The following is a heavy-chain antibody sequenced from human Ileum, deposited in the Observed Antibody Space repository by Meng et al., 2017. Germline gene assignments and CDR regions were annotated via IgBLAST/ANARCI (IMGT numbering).Heavy chain of an antibody. CDR3: ARSIAELGIALDF. V-gene: IGHV3-33*01. D-gene: IGHD6-6*01. Sequence: GESLKISCFASGFTFSYYGMHWVRQAPGKGLEWVALIWSDGSDEYYADAVKGRFTISRDQSKNTLYLQMNSLRVEDTAVDYCARSIAELGIALDFWGQGTLVTVSS. J-gene: IGHJ4*02. CDR1: GFTFSYYG. CDR2: IWSDGSDE.